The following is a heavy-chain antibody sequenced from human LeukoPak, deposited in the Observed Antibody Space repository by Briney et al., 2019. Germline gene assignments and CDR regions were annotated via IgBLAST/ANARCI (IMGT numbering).Heavy chain of an antibody. D-gene: IGHD1-26*01. CDR2: ISAGNGNT. CDR1: GYTFTSYA. Sequence: ASVKVSCTASGYTFTSYAIHWVRQAPGQRLEWMGWISAGNGNTKYSQNFQGRVTFISNTSATTAFMELSSPRSEDAAVYYCARDSGSGSNDYWGQGTLVTVSS. J-gene: IGHJ4*02. V-gene: IGHV1-3*01. CDR3: ARDSGSGSNDY.